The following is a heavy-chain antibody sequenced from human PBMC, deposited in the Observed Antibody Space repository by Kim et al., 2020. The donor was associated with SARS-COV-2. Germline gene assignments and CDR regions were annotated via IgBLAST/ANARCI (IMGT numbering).Heavy chain of an antibody. CDR3: ARDGGAIGWFDP. D-gene: IGHD3-16*02. CDR2: INAGYGNT. J-gene: IGHJ5*02. CDR1: GFTFTSYA. Sequence: ASVKVSCKASGFTFTSYAMHWVRQAPGQRLEWMGWINAGYGNTKYSQKFQGRVTITRDTSASTAYMELSSLRSEDTAVYYCARDGGAIGWFDPWGQGTLVTVSS. V-gene: IGHV1-3*01.